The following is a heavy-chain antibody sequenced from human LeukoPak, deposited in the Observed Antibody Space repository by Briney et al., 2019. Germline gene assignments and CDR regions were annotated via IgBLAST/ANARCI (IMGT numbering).Heavy chain of an antibody. V-gene: IGHV3-21*01. J-gene: IGHJ6*03. CDR1: GFSFSSYS. CDR3: ARDYSLVVRGVNYYFHVDV. Sequence: GGSLRLSCAASGFSFSSYSMNWVRQAPGKGLEWVSVISATSKYVYYADSVKGRFTISRDNAKNSLYLQMNNLRAEDTATYYCARDYSLVVRGVNYYFHVDVWGKGTTVILSS. CDR2: ISATSKYV. D-gene: IGHD3-10*01.